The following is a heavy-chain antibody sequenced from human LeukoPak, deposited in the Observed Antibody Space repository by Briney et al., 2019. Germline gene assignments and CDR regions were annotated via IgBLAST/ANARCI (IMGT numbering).Heavy chain of an antibody. V-gene: IGHV5-51*01. D-gene: IGHD1-26*01. CDR2: IYPGDSDT. Sequence: KLGESLKISCKGSGYSFTSYWIGWVRQMPGKGLEWMGIIYPGDSDTRYSQSFQGQVTISSDKSISTAYLQWNSLKASDTAMCYCARRRDLYPGSYYPFDYWGQGTLVTVSS. CDR3: ARRRDLYPGSYYPFDY. CDR1: GYSFTSYW. J-gene: IGHJ4*02.